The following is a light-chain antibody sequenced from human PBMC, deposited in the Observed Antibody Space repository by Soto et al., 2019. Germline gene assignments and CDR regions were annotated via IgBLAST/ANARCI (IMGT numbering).Light chain of an antibody. CDR2: DAS. CDR1: QSVSIY. V-gene: IGKV3-11*01. J-gene: IGKJ4*01. CDR3: QQRSNGLT. Sequence: EIVLTQSPATLSLSPGERATLSCRASQSVSIYLAWYQQKPGQAPRLLIYDASNRATGIPARFSGSGSGTDFTLTISSLEPDDFAVYYCQQRSNGLTFGGGTKVEIK.